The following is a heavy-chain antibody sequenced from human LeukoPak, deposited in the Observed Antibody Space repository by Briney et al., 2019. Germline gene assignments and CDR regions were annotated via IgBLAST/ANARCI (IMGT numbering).Heavy chain of an antibody. J-gene: IGHJ5*02. CDR3: ARQPLYGSGREDWFDP. V-gene: IGHV4-59*08. D-gene: IGHD3-10*01. CDR2: IYYSGST. Sequence: SETLSLTCTVSGGSISSYYWSWIRQPPGKGLEWIGYIYYSGSTNYNPSLKSRVTISVDTSKNQFSLKLSSVTAADTAVYYCARQPLYGSGREDWFDPWGQGTLVTVSS. CDR1: GGSISSYY.